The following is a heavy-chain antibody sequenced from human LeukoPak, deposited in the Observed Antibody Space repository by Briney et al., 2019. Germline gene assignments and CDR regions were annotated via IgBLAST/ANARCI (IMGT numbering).Heavy chain of an antibody. CDR2: MKQDGSAK. V-gene: IGHV3-7*01. CDR3: ARGPPPGYCSGTSCHDY. CDR1: GFTFSNYW. Sequence: PGGSLRLSCAASGFTFSNYWMSWVRQAPGKGLEWVANMKQDGSAKYYVDSVKGRFTISRDNAKNSLYLQMNSLRTDDTAVYYCARGPPPGYCSGTSCHDYWGQGTLVTVSS. D-gene: IGHD2-2*01. J-gene: IGHJ4*02.